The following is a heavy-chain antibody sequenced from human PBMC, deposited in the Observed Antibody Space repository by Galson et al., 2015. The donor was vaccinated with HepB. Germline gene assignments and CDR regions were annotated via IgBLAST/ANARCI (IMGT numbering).Heavy chain of an antibody. J-gene: IGHJ5*02. CDR2: ISRASIYI. Sequence: SLRLSCAASGFTFSHYSMNWVRQAPGKGLEWVSSISRASIYIHYADSVKGRFTISRDNAKKSLYLQMNSLRAEDTAVYYCARDSRARDFWSGYDWFGPWGQGTLVTVSS. V-gene: IGHV3-21*01. CDR1: GFTFSHYS. CDR3: ARDSRARDFWSGYDWFGP. D-gene: IGHD3-3*01.